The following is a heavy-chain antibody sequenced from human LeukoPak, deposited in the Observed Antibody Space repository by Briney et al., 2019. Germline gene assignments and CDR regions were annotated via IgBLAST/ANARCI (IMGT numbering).Heavy chain of an antibody. CDR1: GFTISCHW. D-gene: IGHD3-22*01. J-gene: IGHJ3*02. CDR2: INSDGSIT. V-gene: IGHV3-74*01. Sequence: GGPVTFIFAASGFTISCHWMHWVRQAPGKGLVGVSPINSDGSITSYADSVKGRFTISRDNAKNTLFLQMNSLRAEDTAVYYCARGMTVEGRSAFDMWGQGTTVTVSS. CDR3: ARGMTVEGRSAFDM.